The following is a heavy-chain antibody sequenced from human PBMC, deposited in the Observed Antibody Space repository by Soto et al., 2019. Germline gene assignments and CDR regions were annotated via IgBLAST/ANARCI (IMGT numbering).Heavy chain of an antibody. CDR2: TYPHDSDT. J-gene: IGHJ6*02. V-gene: IGHV5-51*01. CDR3: ARPTDYHYGMQV. CDR1: GYNFHTYW. Sequence: GESLKISCKGSGYNFHTYWIAWVRQMPGKGLEWMGFTYPHDSDTRYSPSFRGQVTISADKSINTAYLQWTSLKASDTAIYFCARPTDYHYGMQVWGQGTTVTVSS. D-gene: IGHD4-17*01.